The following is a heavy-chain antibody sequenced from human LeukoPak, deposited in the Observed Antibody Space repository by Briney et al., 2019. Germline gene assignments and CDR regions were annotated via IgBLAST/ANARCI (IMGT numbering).Heavy chain of an antibody. J-gene: IGHJ4*02. CDR3: ARGRIYGDYPNIIDY. V-gene: IGHV4-4*07. CDR1: GASISTYY. D-gene: IGHD4-17*01. Sequence: SETLSLTCTVSGASISTYYWSWIRKPAGKGLEWIGRIYTSGSTNYNPSLKSRVTISVDTSKNQFSLKLSSVTAADTAVYYCARGRIYGDYPNIIDYWGQGTLVTVSS. CDR2: IYTSGST.